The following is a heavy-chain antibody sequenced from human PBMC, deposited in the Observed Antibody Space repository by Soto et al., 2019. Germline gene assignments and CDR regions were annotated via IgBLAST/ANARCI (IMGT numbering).Heavy chain of an antibody. Sequence: QVQLQESGPGLVKPSQTLSLTCTVSGGSISSGDYYWSWIRQPPGKGLEWIGYIYYSGSTYYNPSLKSRVTISVDTSKNQFSLKLSSVTAADTAVYYCARGHKLITFGGVIVGRMDVWGQRTTVTVPS. D-gene: IGHD3-16*02. CDR2: IYYSGST. CDR1: GGSISSGDYY. V-gene: IGHV4-30-4*01. J-gene: IGHJ6*02. CDR3: ARGHKLITFGGVIVGRMDV.